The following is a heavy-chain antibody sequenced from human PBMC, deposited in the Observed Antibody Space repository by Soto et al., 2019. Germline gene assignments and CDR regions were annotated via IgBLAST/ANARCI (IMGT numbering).Heavy chain of an antibody. D-gene: IGHD6-13*01. J-gene: IGHJ6*02. CDR3: ARDRAAAGRGFSRRYYYYGMDV. V-gene: IGHV1-2*04. Sequence: ASLKVSCKASRYTFTSYGISCVRQAPKQVLDWIGWINPNSGSTNYAQKFQGWVTMTRDTSISTAYMELSRLRSDDTAVYYCARDRAAAGRGFSRRYYYYGMDVWGQGTTVTVSS. CDR1: RYTFTSYG. CDR2: INPNSGST.